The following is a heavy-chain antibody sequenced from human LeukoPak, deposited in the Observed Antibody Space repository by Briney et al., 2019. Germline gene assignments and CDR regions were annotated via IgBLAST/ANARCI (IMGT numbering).Heavy chain of an antibody. CDR2: IYPGDSRT. J-gene: IGHJ5*02. CDR3: ARQRGTTATTAWFDP. CDR1: GYSFTSYW. V-gene: IGHV5-51*01. Sequence: GESLKISCKVSGYSFTSYWIGWVGQMPGKGLEWMGIIYPGDSRTTYNPSFEGHVTISADKAITTAYLQWDSLQASDTAMYYCARQRGTTATTAWFDPWGQGTLVTVSS. D-gene: IGHD4-11*01.